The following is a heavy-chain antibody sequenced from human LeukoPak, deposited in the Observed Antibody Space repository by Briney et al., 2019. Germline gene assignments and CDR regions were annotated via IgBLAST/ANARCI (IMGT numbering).Heavy chain of an antibody. V-gene: IGHV4-30-2*01. CDR2: IYPRGST. CDR1: GGSISSGSYS. J-gene: IGHJ4*02. CDR3: ARFSPRAMGNYLDF. D-gene: IGHD7-27*01. Sequence: SSETLPLTCAVSGGSISSGSYSWSWIRQPPGKGLESIGYIYPRGSTYYNPSLKSRVILSLDKSANQFSLNLSSVTAADTAVYYCARFSPRAMGNYLDFWGQGTLVTVSS.